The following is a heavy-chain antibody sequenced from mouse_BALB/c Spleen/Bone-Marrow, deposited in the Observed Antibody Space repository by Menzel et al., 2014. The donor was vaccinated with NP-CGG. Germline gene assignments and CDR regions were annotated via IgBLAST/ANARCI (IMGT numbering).Heavy chain of an antibody. CDR1: GFTFSSYG. D-gene: IGHD1-2*01. V-gene: IGHV5-6*01. CDR3: TRQGSDGYDSGEDWYFDV. J-gene: IGHJ1*01. Sequence: EVQLVESGGDLVKPGGSLKLSCAASGFTFSSYGMSWVRQTPDKGLEWVATISSGGTYTFYPDSVKGRFTISRDNAKNTLYLQMSSLKSEDTAMYYCTRQGSDGYDSGEDWYFDVWGAGTTVTVSS. CDR2: ISSGGTYT.